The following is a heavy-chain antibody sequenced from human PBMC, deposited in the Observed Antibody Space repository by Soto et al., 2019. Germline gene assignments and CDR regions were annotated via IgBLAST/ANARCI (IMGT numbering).Heavy chain of an antibody. Sequence: QDQLVQSGVEVKKPGASVKVSCKASGYSFTNYGITWVRQAPGQGFEWMGWISAYNGNTNYAQKFQSRVTMTTDASTSTAYLEVRSLRSDDTAVYYCARDRGVAPPVAGNTHYYYYMDVWGKGTTVTVSS. D-gene: IGHD6-19*01. V-gene: IGHV1-18*01. CDR1: GYSFTNYG. CDR3: ARDRGVAPPVAGNTHYYYYMDV. J-gene: IGHJ6*03. CDR2: ISAYNGNT.